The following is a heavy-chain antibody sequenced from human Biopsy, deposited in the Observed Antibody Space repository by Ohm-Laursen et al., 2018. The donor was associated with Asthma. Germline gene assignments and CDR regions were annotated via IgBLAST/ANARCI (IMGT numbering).Heavy chain of an antibody. J-gene: IGHJ4*02. CDR3: AKGGTYTTDRYAY. Sequence: GSLRLSCAASGFTFSDYYMSWIRQAPGKGLEWVSSISSSGASTYYADSVKGRFTISRDNSKNTLYLQMSSLRADDTAVYYCAKGGTYTTDRYAYWGQGSLVTVSS. D-gene: IGHD1-26*01. V-gene: IGHV3-23*01. CDR1: GFTFSDYY. CDR2: ISSSGAST.